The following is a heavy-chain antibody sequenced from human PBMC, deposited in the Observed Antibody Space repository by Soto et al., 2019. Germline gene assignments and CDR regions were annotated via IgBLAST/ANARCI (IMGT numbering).Heavy chain of an antibody. Sequence: EVQLVESGGGLVQPGESLTLSCAASGFTFTNYWMNWVRQAPGKGLEWVSSISSSSSYIYYADSVKGRFTISRDNAKNSLYLQMNSLRAEDTAVYYCTYSIPYYFDYWGQGTLVTVSS. CDR3: TYSIPYYFDY. J-gene: IGHJ4*02. CDR1: GFTFTNYW. CDR2: ISSSSSYI. V-gene: IGHV3-21*02. D-gene: IGHD6-13*01.